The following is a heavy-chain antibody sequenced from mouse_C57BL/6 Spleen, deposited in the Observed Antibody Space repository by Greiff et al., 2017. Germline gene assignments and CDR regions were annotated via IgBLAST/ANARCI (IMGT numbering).Heavy chain of an antibody. D-gene: IGHD2-5*01. CDR2: IHPSDSDT. CDR3: AIDYSNPFAY. Sequence: QVQLQQPGAELVKPGASVKVSCKASGYTFTSYWMHWVKQRPGQGLEWIGRIHPSDSDTNYNQKFKGEATLTVDKSSSTAYMQLSSLTSEDAAVYYCAIDYSNPFAYWGQGTLVTVSA. CDR1: GYTFTSYW. J-gene: IGHJ3*01. V-gene: IGHV1-74*01.